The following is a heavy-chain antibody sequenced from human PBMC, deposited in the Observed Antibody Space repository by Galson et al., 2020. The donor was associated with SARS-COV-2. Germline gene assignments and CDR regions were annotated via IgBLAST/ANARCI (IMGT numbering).Heavy chain of an antibody. J-gene: IGHJ6*03. Sequence: GESLKISCAASGFTFSSYAMHWVRQAPGKGLEWVAVISYDGSNKYYADSVKGRFTISRDNSKNTLYLQMNSLRAEDTAVYYCAREESQRYYYYDMDVWGKGTTVTVSS. V-gene: IGHV3-30*01. CDR1: GFTFSSYA. CDR3: AREESQRYYYYDMDV. CDR2: ISYDGSNK.